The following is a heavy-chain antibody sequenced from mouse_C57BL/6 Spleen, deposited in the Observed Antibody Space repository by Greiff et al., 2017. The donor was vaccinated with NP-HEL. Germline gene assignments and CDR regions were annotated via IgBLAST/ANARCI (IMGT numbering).Heavy chain of an antibody. CDR1: GFTFSSYA. D-gene: IGHD1-1*01. J-gene: IGHJ1*03. Sequence: EVQVVESGEGLVKPGGSLKLSCAASGFTFSSYAMSWVRQTPEKRLEWVAYISSGGDYIYYADTVQGRFTISRDNARNTLYLQMSSLKSEDTAMYYCTREPYYYGSSRGYFDVWGTGTTVTVSS. CDR3: TREPYYYGSSRGYFDV. V-gene: IGHV5-9-1*02. CDR2: ISSGGDYI.